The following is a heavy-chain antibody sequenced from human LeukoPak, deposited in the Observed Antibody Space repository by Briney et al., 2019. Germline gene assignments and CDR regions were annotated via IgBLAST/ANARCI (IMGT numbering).Heavy chain of an antibody. J-gene: IGHJ1*01. Sequence: LRLSCAASGFTFSSYAMSWVRQRPGKGLEWIGYIYYSGSTHYNPSLKSRVTISVDTSKNQFSLKLSSVTAADTAVYYCARGYSSSWHAEYFQHWGQGTLVTVSS. D-gene: IGHD6-13*01. CDR2: IYYSGST. CDR3: ARGYSSSWHAEYFQH. CDR1: GFTFSSYA. V-gene: IGHV4-31*02.